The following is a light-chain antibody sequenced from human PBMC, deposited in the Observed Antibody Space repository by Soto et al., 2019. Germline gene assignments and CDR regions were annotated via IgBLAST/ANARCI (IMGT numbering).Light chain of an antibody. J-gene: IGKJ5*01. CDR2: GAS. V-gene: IGKV3-20*01. CDR3: QQYGSSPPIT. CDR1: QSVSNTY. Sequence: NVLTQSPGTLSLSPGEKAPHSCRTSQSVSNTYIAWYQKKPDEAPRLLIYGASRRATGIPDRFSGSGYGTEFTLSISRLETEDIAVYYCQQYGSSPPITFGQGTDWRL.